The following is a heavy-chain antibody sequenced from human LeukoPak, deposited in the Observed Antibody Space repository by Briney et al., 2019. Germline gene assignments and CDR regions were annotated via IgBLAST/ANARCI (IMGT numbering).Heavy chain of an antibody. CDR2: IKQDASEK. CDR3: ARAAYDYGDYRNWFDP. V-gene: IGHV3-7*01. J-gene: IGHJ5*02. D-gene: IGHD4-17*01. CDR1: GFTFSSYW. Sequence: PGGSLRLSCAASGFTFSSYWMSWVRQAPGKGLEWVANIKQDASEKSYVDSVKGRFTISRDNAKNSLYLQMNSLRAEDTAVFYCARAAYDYGDYRNWFDPWGQGTLVTVSS.